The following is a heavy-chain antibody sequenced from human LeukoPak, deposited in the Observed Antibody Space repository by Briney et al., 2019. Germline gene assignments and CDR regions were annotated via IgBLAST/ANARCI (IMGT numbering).Heavy chain of an antibody. Sequence: SLRLSCAASGFTFDDYAMHWVRQAPGKGLEWVSGISWNSGSIGYADSVKGRFTISRDNAKNSLYLQMNSLRAEDTALYYCAKGAQSGDYYDSSGILDYWGQGTLVTVSS. CDR3: AKGAQSGDYYDSSGILDY. J-gene: IGHJ4*02. CDR2: ISWNSGSI. V-gene: IGHV3-9*01. D-gene: IGHD3-22*01. CDR1: GFTFDDYA.